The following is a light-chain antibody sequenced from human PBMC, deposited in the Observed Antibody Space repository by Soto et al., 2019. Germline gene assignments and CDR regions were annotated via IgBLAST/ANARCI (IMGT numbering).Light chain of an antibody. Sequence: DIQMTQSPSTLSASVRDRVTITCRASQTISSWLAWFQQRPGRAPKFLIYKASSLKNGVPLRFSGSVSGTEFTLTISSLQPDDFATYYCQQYQSYPITFGQGTRLEIK. CDR3: QQYQSYPIT. CDR1: QTISSW. V-gene: IGKV1-5*03. CDR2: KAS. J-gene: IGKJ5*01.